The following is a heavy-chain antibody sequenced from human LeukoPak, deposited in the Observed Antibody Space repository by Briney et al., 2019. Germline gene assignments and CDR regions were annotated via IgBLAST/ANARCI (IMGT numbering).Heavy chain of an antibody. Sequence: SETLSLTCTVSGGSISSYYWSWIRQPPGKGLEWIGYIYCSGSTNYNPSLKSRVTISVDTSKNQFSLKLSSVTAADTAVYYCAREGAGLVHWGQGTLVTVSS. V-gene: IGHV4-59*01. CDR2: IYCSGST. D-gene: IGHD6-13*01. CDR3: AREGAGLVH. J-gene: IGHJ4*02. CDR1: GGSISSYY.